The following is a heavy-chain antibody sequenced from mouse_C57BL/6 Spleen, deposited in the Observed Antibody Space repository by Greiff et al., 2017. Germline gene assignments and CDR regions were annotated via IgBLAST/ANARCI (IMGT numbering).Heavy chain of an antibody. CDR2: ISSGGSYT. Sequence: EVQRVESGGDLVKPGGSLKLSCAASGFTFSSYGMSWVRQTPDTRLEWVATISSGGSYTYSPDSVKGRFTISRDNAKNTLYLQMSSLKSEDTAMYYCARRVVEGDYFDYWGQGTTRTVSS. J-gene: IGHJ2*01. D-gene: IGHD1-1*01. V-gene: IGHV5-6*01. CDR1: GFTFSSYG. CDR3: ARRVVEGDYFDY.